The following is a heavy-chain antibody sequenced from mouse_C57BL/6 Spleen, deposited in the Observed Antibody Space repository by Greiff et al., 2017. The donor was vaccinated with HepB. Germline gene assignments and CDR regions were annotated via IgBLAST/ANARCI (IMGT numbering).Heavy chain of an antibody. Sequence: EVKLMESGGGLVKPGGSLKLSCAASGFTFSSYAMSWVRQTPEKRLEWVATISDGGSYTYYPDNVKGRFTISRDNAKNNLYLQMSHLKSEDTAMYYCARDTPLGYYFDYWGQGTTLTVSS. V-gene: IGHV5-4*01. CDR1: GFTFSSYA. CDR3: ARDTPLGYYFDY. CDR2: ISDGGSYT. J-gene: IGHJ2*01. D-gene: IGHD4-1*01.